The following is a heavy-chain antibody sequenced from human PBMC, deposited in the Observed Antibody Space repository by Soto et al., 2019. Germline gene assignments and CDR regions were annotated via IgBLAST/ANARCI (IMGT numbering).Heavy chain of an antibody. D-gene: IGHD2-8*01. CDR1: VGSFSSSGYY. J-gene: IGHJ6*02. CDR3: VRLYPYYYYYGMHV. V-gene: IGHV4-39*02. CDR2: LYYTGST. Sequence: PSETLSLTCTVPVGSFSSSGYYWGWIRQPPGKGLEWIGSLYYTGSTYYNPSLKSRVTISIDTSKNHFSLKRSSVTAEDTAVYYCVRLYPYYYYYGMHVCGQGTTVTGSS.